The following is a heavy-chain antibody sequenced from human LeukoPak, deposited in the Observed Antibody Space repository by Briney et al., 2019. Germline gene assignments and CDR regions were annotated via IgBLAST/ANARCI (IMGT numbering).Heavy chain of an antibody. J-gene: IGHJ4*02. D-gene: IGHD3-10*01. CDR1: GYTFTSYG. Sequence: ASVKVSCKASGYTFTSYGIGWVRQAPGQGLEWMGWISAYNGNTSYAQKLQGRVTMTTDTSTSTAYMELRSLRSDDTAVYYCASGSLRFGDPGFDYWGQGTLVTVSS. CDR3: ASGSLRFGDPGFDY. V-gene: IGHV1-18*01. CDR2: ISAYNGNT.